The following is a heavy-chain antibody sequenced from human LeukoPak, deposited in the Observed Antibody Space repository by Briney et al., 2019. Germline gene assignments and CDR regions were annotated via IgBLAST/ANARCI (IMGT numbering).Heavy chain of an antibody. CDR1: GFSFSSYA. J-gene: IGHJ4*02. Sequence: GGSLRLSCAASGFSFSSYAMNWVRQAPGKGLEWVSTITGSSDNTYYADSVKGRFTVSRDNSKSTVYLQMNSLRVEDTAVYYCARDSRFHLLQGLTRPDQWAQGTLVTVSS. V-gene: IGHV3-23*01. CDR2: ITGSSDNT. CDR3: ARDSRFHLLQGLTRPDQ. D-gene: IGHD6-19*01.